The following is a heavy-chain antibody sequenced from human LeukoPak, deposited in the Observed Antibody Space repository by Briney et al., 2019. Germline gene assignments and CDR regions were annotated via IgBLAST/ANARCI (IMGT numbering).Heavy chain of an antibody. CDR2: ISDSGGDT. CDR3: AKDIGGYYLGAFDM. J-gene: IGHJ3*02. Sequence: GGSLRLSCAASGFTFSSYAMSWVRQAPGKGLEWVSSISDSGGDTYYADSVKGRFTISRDNSKNTLYLQMNSLRAEDTAVYYCAKDIGGYYLGAFDMWGQGTMVTVSS. D-gene: IGHD3-22*01. V-gene: IGHV3-23*01. CDR1: GFTFSSYA.